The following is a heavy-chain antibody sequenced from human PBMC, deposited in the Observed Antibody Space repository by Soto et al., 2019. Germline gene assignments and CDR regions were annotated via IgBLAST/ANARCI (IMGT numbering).Heavy chain of an antibody. Sequence: QVQLQESGPGLVKPSQTLSLTCTVSGGSISSGGYYWSWIRQHPGKGLAWIGYIYYSGSTDYNPSLKSRVTISVDTSKNQFSLKLSSVTAADTAVYYCARKGDYDAASFDYWGQGTLVTVSS. D-gene: IGHD4-17*01. V-gene: IGHV4-31*03. CDR2: IYYSGST. J-gene: IGHJ4*02. CDR3: ARKGDYDAASFDY. CDR1: GGSISSGGYY.